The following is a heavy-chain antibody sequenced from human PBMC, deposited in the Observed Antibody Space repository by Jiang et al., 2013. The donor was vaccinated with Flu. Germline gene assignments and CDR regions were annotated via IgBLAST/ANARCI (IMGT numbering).Heavy chain of an antibody. CDR1: GGSFSGYY. V-gene: IGHV4-34*01. J-gene: IGHJ5*02. CDR2: INHSGST. CDR3: ARGLSPYDYVWGSYRRPNWFDP. Sequence: LLKPSETLSLTCAVYGGSFSGYYWSWIRQPPGKGLEWIGEINHSGSTNYNPSLKSRVTISVDTSKNQFSLKLSSVTAADTAVYYCARGLSPYDYVWGSYRRPNWFDPWGQGTLVTVSS. D-gene: IGHD3-16*02.